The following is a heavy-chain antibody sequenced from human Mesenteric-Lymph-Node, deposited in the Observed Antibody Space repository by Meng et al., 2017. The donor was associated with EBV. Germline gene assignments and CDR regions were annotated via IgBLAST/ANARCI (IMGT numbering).Heavy chain of an antibody. Sequence: VQVQESGPARVKPSWTLSLACAGSGGSIRSRNGWSWVRQPPGKGLEWIGEIYHSGLTNYNPSLKSRVTISVDKSKNQFSLKLSSVTAADTAVYFCARGDYGVSVGDWGQGTLVTVSS. CDR2: IYHSGLT. J-gene: IGHJ4*02. V-gene: IGHV4-4*02. CDR3: ARGDYGVSVGD. D-gene: IGHD4-17*01. CDR1: GGSIRSRNG.